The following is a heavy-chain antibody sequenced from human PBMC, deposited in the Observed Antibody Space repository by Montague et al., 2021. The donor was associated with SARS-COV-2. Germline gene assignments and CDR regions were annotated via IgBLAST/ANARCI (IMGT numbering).Heavy chain of an antibody. CDR3: ARGRQWFLLGQVDY. CDR2: ISFDGSSK. D-gene: IGHD3-22*01. J-gene: IGHJ4*02. V-gene: IGHV3-30*04. Sequence: SLRLSCAASGFTFSSHPMHWVRQAPGKGLEWVAVISFDGSSKYYXDSVTGRLTISRDNSKNTLYLQMNSLRAEDTAVYYCARGRQWFLLGQVDYWGQGTLVTVSS. CDR1: GFTFSSHP.